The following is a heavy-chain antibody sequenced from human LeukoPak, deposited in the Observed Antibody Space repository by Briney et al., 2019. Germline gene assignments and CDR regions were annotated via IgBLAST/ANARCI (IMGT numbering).Heavy chain of an antibody. CDR3: AKYRSGLDYFDY. D-gene: IGHD3/OR15-3a*01. J-gene: IGHJ4*02. CDR1: GFTFSSYS. V-gene: IGHV3-48*01. Sequence: GSLRLSCAASGFTFSSYSMNWVRQAPGKGLEWGSYISGSSSTIYYADSVKGRFTISRDNGKNTLYLQMNSLRAEDTAVYYCAKYRSGLDYFDYWGQGTLVTVSS. CDR2: ISGSSSTI.